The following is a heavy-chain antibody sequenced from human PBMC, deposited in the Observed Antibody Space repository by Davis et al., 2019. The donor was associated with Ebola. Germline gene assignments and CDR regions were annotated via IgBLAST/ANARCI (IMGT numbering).Heavy chain of an antibody. CDR2: IVVGSGNT. Sequence: SVKVSCKASGFTFTSSAVQWVRQARGQRLEWIGWIVVGSGNTNYAQKFQERVTITRDMSTSTAYMELSSLRSEDTAVYYCAADLGYDFWSGRPSFDYWGQGTLVTVSS. CDR3: AADLGYDFWSGRPSFDY. V-gene: IGHV1-58*01. D-gene: IGHD3-3*01. CDR1: GFTFTSSA. J-gene: IGHJ4*02.